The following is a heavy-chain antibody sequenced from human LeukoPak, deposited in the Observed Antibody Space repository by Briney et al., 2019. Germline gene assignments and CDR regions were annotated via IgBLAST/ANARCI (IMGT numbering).Heavy chain of an antibody. CDR3: ARVEERYCTGGNCYSSWFDP. D-gene: IGHD2-15*01. CDR1: GYTFTSYG. V-gene: IGHV1-18*01. CDR2: ISAYNGNT. Sequence: ASVKVSCKASGYTFTSYGISWVRQAPGQGLEWMGWISAYNGNTNYAQKLQGRVTMTTDTSTSTAYMELRSLRSDDTAVYYCARVEERYCTGGNCYSSWFDPWGQGTLVTVSS. J-gene: IGHJ5*02.